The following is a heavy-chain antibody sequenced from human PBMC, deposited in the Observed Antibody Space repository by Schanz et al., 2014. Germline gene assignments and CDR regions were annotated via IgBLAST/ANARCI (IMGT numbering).Heavy chain of an antibody. CDR2: IISILGIP. Sequence: QVQLVQSGAEVKKPGASVKVSCKASGYTFTSDSMHWVRQAPGQGLEWMGRIISILGIPNYAQKFQGRVTFTADKSTSTAYMELSSLKSEDTAVYYCARGRGFYDYWGQGTLVTVSS. J-gene: IGHJ4*02. V-gene: IGHV1-69*09. CDR1: GYTFTSDS. CDR3: ARGRGFYDY. D-gene: IGHD3-10*01.